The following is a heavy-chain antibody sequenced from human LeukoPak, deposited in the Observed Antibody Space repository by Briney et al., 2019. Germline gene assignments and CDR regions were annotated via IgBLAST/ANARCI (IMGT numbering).Heavy chain of an antibody. D-gene: IGHD5-24*01. J-gene: IGHJ4*02. CDR2: IYSGGST. V-gene: IGHV3-53*01. Sequence: GGSLRLSCAASGFTFSSYAMSWVRQAPGKGLEWVSVIYSGGSTYYADSVKGRFTISRDNSKNTLYLQMNSLRAEDTAVYYCTREMATVFDYWGQGTLVTVSS. CDR1: GFTFSSYA. CDR3: TREMATVFDY.